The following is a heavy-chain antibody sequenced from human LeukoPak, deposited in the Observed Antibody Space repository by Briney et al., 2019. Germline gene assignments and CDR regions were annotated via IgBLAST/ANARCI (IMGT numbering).Heavy chain of an antibody. CDR3: AKDTPDDITVSAPYFDY. D-gene: IGHD5/OR15-5a*01. V-gene: IGHV3-23*01. CDR2: ISGSGGST. CDR1: GFTFSIYA. Sequence: GGSLRLSCAASGFTFSIYAVSWVRQAPGKGLEWVSAISGSGGSTYYVDSVKGRFTISRDDSKNTLYLQMNSLRAEDTAVYYCAKDTPDDITVSAPYFDYWGQGTLVTVSS. J-gene: IGHJ4*02.